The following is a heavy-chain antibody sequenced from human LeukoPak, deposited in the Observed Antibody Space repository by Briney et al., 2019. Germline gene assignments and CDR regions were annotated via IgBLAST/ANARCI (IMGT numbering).Heavy chain of an antibody. CDR1: GGSISSSNYY. V-gene: IGHV4-39*07. CDR2: IYNSGST. D-gene: IGHD6-13*01. J-gene: IGHJ5*02. Sequence: PSETLSLTCTVSGGSISSSNYYWGWIRQSPGKGLEWTGSIYNSGSTYYNLSLKSRVTISIDTSKNQFSLKLSSVTAADTAVYYCAREYRSSWYLNWFDPWGQGALVTVSS. CDR3: AREYRSSWYLNWFDP.